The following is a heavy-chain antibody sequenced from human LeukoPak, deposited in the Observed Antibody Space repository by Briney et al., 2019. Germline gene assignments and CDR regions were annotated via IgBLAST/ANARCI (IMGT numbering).Heavy chain of an antibody. Sequence: PGGSLRLSCIASGFTFGDYPMAWVRQDPGKGREWVAFIRSKAHTGAPEHAASLKGRFTISRDDSKSIAYLQMNTLNTEDTAVYYCSREDGSGSSDYWGQGTLVSVSS. J-gene: IGHJ4*02. CDR3: SREDGSGSSDY. CDR2: IRSKAHTGAP. V-gene: IGHV3-49*04. CDR1: GFTFGDYP. D-gene: IGHD6-19*01.